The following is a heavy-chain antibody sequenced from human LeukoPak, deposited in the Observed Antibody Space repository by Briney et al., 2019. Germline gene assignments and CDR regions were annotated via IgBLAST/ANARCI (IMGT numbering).Heavy chain of an antibody. CDR1: GYTFTSYF. CDR3: ARDLGSKKCFEY. V-gene: IGHV1-46*01. Sequence: ASVKVSGKASGYTFTSYFIHWVRQTPGQGLEWMGIINPGAGSTTYAQKFQGKVTMTRDTSTSTVYMEVSSLRSEDTAVYYCARDLGSKKCFEYWGQGTLVTVSS. J-gene: IGHJ4*02. CDR2: INPGAGST. D-gene: IGHD1-26*01.